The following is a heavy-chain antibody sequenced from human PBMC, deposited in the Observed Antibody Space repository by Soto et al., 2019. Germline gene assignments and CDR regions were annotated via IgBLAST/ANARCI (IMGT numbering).Heavy chain of an antibody. CDR3: ARDGVLATGPIEY. CDR1: GFTLSDYY. CDR2: ISSSSTTV. Sequence: QVQLVESGGGLVEPGGSLRLSCAASGFTLSDYYMSWVRQAPGKGLEWLSYISSSSTTVYYVDSVKGRFTISRDNAKNSLYLQMDSLRVEVTAVYYCARDGVLATGPIEYWGQGAQVTVSS. J-gene: IGHJ4*02. V-gene: IGHV3-11*01. D-gene: IGHD5-12*01.